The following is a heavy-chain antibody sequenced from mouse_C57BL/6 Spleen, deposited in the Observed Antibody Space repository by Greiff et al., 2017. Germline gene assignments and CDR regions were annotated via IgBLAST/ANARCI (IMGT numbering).Heavy chain of an antibody. CDR1: GFTFSDYG. CDR2: ISSGGSTI. Sequence: EVQLQASGGGLVKPGGSLKLSCAASGFTFSDYGMHWVRQAPEKGLEWVAYISSGGSTIYYADTVKGRFTISRDNAKNTLFLQMTSLRSEDTAMYYCARRSQSWGQGTLVTVSA. V-gene: IGHV5-17*01. CDR3: ARRSQS. J-gene: IGHJ3*01.